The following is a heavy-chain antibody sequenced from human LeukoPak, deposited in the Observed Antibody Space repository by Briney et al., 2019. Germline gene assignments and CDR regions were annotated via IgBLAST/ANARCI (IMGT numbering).Heavy chain of an antibody. V-gene: IGHV3-30*18. J-gene: IGHJ5*02. Sequence: GRPLGLSCAASGFGFTMYGIHWVRQAPGKGLEWVAVISTDGNNEYYANSVKGRFTISRDNSKNTLHLQMNSLRVEDTAVYYCAKHGGYTSDWFDPWGQGTLVTVSS. CDR1: GFGFTMYG. D-gene: IGHD5-18*01. CDR2: ISTDGNNE. CDR3: AKHGGYTSDWFDP.